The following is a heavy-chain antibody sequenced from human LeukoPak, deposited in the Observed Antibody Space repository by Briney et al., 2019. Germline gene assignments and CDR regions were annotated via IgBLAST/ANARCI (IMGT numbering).Heavy chain of an antibody. V-gene: IGHV3-9*01. Sequence: GRSLRLSCAASGFIFDDYAMHWVRQAPGKGLEWVSGISWNSGSIGYADSVKGRFTISRDNSKNTLYLQMNSLRAEDTAVYYCAREGLLRYFDYWGQGTLVTVSS. CDR2: ISWNSGSI. CDR3: AREGLLRYFDY. J-gene: IGHJ4*02. D-gene: IGHD1-26*01. CDR1: GFIFDDYA.